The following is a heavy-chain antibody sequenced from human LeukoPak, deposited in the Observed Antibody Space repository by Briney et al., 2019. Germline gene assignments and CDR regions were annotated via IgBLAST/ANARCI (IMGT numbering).Heavy chain of an antibody. CDR2: VYYSGST. D-gene: IGHD2-15*01. J-gene: IGHJ4*02. CDR1: GGSISNYY. V-gene: IGHV4-59*01. CDR3: ARFKSGGFSYFDS. Sequence: PSETLSLTCTVSGGSISNYYWNWIRQPPGKGLEWIGYVYYSGSTNYNPSLKSRVTMSVDTSKNQFSLKLTSLTAADTAVYYCARFKSGGFSYFDSWGQGTLVAVSS.